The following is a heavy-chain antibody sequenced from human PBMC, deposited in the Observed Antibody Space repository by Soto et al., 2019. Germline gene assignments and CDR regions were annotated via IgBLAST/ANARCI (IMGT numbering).Heavy chain of an antibody. D-gene: IGHD1-7*01. V-gene: IGHV4-59*01. CDR3: ARDKAGTTLNYYFGMDV. Sequence: SETLSLTCTVSGGSISGYFWSWIRQPPGKGLEWIGYISYSGSTNYNPSLKSRVTISVDTSKNQFSLKLSSVTSADTAVYFCARDKAGTTLNYYFGMDVWGQGTTVTVSS. J-gene: IGHJ6*02. CDR2: ISYSGST. CDR1: GGSISGYF.